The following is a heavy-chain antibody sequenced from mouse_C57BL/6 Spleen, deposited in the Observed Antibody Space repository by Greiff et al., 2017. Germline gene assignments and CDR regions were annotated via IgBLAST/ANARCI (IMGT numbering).Heavy chain of an antibody. CDR2: IYPGGGYT. CDR1: GYTFTNYW. CDR3: ARSLYYGSSYGYFDV. D-gene: IGHD1-1*01. J-gene: IGHJ1*03. Sequence: QVHVKQSGAELVRPGTSVKMSCKASGYTFTNYWIGWAKQRPGHGLEWIGDIYPGGGYTNYNEKFKGKATLTADKSSSTAYMQFSSLTSEDSAIYYCARSLYYGSSYGYFDVWGTGTTVTVSS. V-gene: IGHV1-63*01.